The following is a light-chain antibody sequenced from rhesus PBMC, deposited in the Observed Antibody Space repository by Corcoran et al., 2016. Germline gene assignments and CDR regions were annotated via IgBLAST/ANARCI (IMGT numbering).Light chain of an antibody. J-gene: IGKJ3*01. CDR2: AAA. CDR3: LQSYSTPFT. V-gene: IGKV1-36*02. CDR1: QGISDY. Sequence: DIQMTQSPSSLSASVGDRVTITCRASQGISDYLSWYQQKPGYAPKRLIYAAASLESGVPSRFSGSGSGTEFTLTISSLQPEDFAAYYCLQSYSTPFTFGPETKLDIE.